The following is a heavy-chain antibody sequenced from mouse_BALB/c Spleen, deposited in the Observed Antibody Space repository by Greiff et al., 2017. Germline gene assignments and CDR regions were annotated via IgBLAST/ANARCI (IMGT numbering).Heavy chain of an antibody. J-gene: IGHJ4*01. V-gene: IGHV14-3*02. D-gene: IGHD2-14*01. CDR3: ALYRYYAMDY. CDR2: IDPANGNT. CDR1: GFNIKDTY. Sequence: EVQLQQSGAELVKPGASVKLSCTASGFNIKDTYMHWVKQRPEQGLEWIGRIDPANGNTKYDPKFQGKATITADSSSNTAYLQLSSLTSEDTAVYYCALYRYYAMDYWGQGTSVTVSS.